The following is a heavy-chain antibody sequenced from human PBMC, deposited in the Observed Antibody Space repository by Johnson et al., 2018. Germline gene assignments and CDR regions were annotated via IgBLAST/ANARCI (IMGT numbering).Heavy chain of an antibody. J-gene: IGHJ6*02. V-gene: IGHV3-53*01. CDR3: ARDGGVTGTTNYYYGMDV. Sequence: VQLVESGGGLVQPGGSLRLSCAASGFTVSSNYMSWVRQAPGKGLEWVSVIYSGGSTYYADSVKGRFTISRDISKNTLYLQMNSLRAEDTAVYYCARDGGVTGTTNYYYGMDVWGQGTTVTVSS. CDR2: IYSGGST. CDR1: GFTVSSNY. D-gene: IGHD1-7*01.